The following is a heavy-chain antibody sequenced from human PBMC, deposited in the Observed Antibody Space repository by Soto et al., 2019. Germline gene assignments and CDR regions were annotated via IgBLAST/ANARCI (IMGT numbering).Heavy chain of an antibody. Sequence: PGGSLRLSCAASGFTFSSYAMSWVRQAPGKGLEWVSAISGSGGSTYYADSVKGRFTISRDNSKNTLYLQMNSLRAEDTAVYYCARGITMVRGVSKGYFDYWGQGTLVTVSS. V-gene: IGHV3-23*01. D-gene: IGHD3-10*01. CDR2: ISGSGGST. CDR3: ARGITMVRGVSKGYFDY. CDR1: GFTFSSYA. J-gene: IGHJ4*02.